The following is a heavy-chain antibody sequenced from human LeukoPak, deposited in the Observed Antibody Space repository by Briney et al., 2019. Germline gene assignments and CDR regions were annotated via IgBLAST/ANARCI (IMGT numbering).Heavy chain of an antibody. CDR3: AREGLIGGSSRNDAFDI. Sequence: ASVKVSCKASGGTFSSYAISWVRQAPGQGLEWMGGIIPNSGGTNYAQKFQGRVTMTRDTSISTAYMELSRLRSDDTAVYYCAREGLIGGSSRNDAFDIWGQGTMVTVSS. J-gene: IGHJ3*02. CDR2: IIPNSGGT. D-gene: IGHD1-26*01. V-gene: IGHV1-2*02. CDR1: GGTFSSYA.